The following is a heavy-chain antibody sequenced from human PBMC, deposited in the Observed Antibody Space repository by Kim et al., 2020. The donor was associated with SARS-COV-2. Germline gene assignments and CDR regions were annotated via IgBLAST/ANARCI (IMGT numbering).Heavy chain of an antibody. Sequence: SETLSLTCTVSGGSISSSSYYWGWIRQPPGKGLEWIGSIYYSGSTYYNPSLKSRVTISVDTSKNQFSLKLSSVTAADTAVYYCARLDRITGTTGQGWFDPWGQGTLVTVSS. CDR2: IYYSGST. D-gene: IGHD1-7*01. CDR1: GGSISSSSYY. CDR3: ARLDRITGTTGQGWFDP. J-gene: IGHJ5*02. V-gene: IGHV4-39*01.